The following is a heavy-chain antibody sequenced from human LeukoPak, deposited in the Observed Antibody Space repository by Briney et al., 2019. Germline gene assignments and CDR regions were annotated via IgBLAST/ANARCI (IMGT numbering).Heavy chain of an antibody. CDR2: INPNSGGT. Sequence: ASVKVSCKASGYTFTGYYIHWVRQAPGQGLEWMGRINPNSGGTNYAQKFQGRVTMTRDTSISTAYMELSRLRSDDTAVYYCARADGNYDYVWGSYRPFDYWGQGTLVTVSS. D-gene: IGHD3-16*02. CDR3: ARADGNYDYVWGSYRPFDY. J-gene: IGHJ4*02. V-gene: IGHV1-2*06. CDR1: GYTFTGYY.